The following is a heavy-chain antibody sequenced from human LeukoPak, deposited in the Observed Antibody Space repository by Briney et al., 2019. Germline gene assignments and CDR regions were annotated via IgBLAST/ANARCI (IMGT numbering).Heavy chain of an antibody. CDR3: ATRYGDYDAYYFMDV. CDR1: GFTFSSYSMN. J-gene: IGHJ6*03. D-gene: IGHD4-17*01. Sequence: GSLRLSCAVFGFTFSSYSMNWVRQAPGKGLEWIGSIYYSGSTYYNPSLKSRVTISVDTSKTQFSLKLSSVTAADTAVYYCATRYGDYDAYYFMDVWGKGTTVTISS. CDR2: IYYSGST. V-gene: IGHV4-59*05.